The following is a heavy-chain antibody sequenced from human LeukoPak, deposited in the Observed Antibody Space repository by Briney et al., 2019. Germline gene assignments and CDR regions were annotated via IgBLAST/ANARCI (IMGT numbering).Heavy chain of an antibody. D-gene: IGHD3-10*01. J-gene: IGHJ5*02. CDR2: INPNSGGT. Sequence: ASVKVSCKTSGYTFTGYYMHGVRQAPGQGLEWMGWINPNSGGTNYAQKFQGRVTMTRDTSISTAYMELTSLRFDDTAMYYCARDGRLLWFGESRQRWFDPWGQGTLVTVSS. CDR1: GYTFTGYY. V-gene: IGHV1-2*02. CDR3: ARDGRLLWFGESRQRWFDP.